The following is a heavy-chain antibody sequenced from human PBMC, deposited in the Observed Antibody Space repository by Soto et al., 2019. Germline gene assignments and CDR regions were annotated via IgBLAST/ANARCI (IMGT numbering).Heavy chain of an antibody. J-gene: IGHJ4*02. D-gene: IGHD5-12*01. CDR2: IDIAGSTT. V-gene: IGHV3-74*01. CDR1: GFTFSSYW. CDR3: AREHKVAAPTTFDY. Sequence: EVQLVESGGGLVQPGGPLRLSCAASGFTFSSYWMHWVRQTPGKGLVWVSRIDIAGSTTTYADSVKGRFTISRDNAKNTLYLQMNSLRAEDTAVYYCAREHKVAAPTTFDYCGQGTMVTVSS.